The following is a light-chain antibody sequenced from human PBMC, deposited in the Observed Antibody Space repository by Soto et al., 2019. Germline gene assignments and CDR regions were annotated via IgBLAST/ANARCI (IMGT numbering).Light chain of an antibody. J-gene: IGKJ1*01. CDR1: QSVSSN. CDR2: AVS. CDR3: QQYNKWPLT. Sequence: EIMMTQSPGPLSASPGERASLSCRASQSVSSNLAWYQQKPGQAPRLLIYAVSTRATGIQARFSGSGSGTELTLSISSLQSEDFAVYYCQQYNKWPLTFGQGTKVEIK. V-gene: IGKV3-15*01.